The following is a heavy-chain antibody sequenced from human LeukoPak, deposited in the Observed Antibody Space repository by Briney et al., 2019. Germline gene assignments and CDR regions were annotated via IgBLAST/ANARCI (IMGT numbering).Heavy chain of an antibody. CDR1: GFTFSTYD. Sequence: GGSLRLSCAASGFTFSTYDMSWVRQAPGKGLEWVANIKKDGSEKYYVDSVKGRFTISRDNAKNSLYLQMNSLRAEDTAVYYCARDLNWETYWGQGTLVSVSS. J-gene: IGHJ4*02. CDR3: ARDLNWETY. CDR2: IKKDGSEK. V-gene: IGHV3-7*01. D-gene: IGHD7-27*01.